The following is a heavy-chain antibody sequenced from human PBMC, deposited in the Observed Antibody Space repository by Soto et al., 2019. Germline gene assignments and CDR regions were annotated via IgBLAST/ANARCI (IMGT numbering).Heavy chain of an antibody. CDR1: GGSISRYY. J-gene: IGHJ6*02. CDR3: ASRGYSYGFSLGMDV. CDR2: IYHTGTT. V-gene: IGHV4-59*08. D-gene: IGHD5-18*01. Sequence: SETLSLTCTVSGGSISRYYWSWIRQSPGKGLEWIGYIYHTGTTDYNPSLKSRVTISVDTSKKQFSLRLRSVTAADTAIYYCASRGYSYGFSLGMDVWGQGTTVTVSS.